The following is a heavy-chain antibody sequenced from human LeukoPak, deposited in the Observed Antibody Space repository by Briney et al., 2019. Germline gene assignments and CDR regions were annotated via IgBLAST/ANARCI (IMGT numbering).Heavy chain of an antibody. CDR3: ARDSICVDYESSAFDI. Sequence: SETLSLTCTVSGGSISSYYWSWIRQPAGKGLEWIGHIYTSGSTNYNPSLKSRITMSVDTSKNQFSLKLSSVTAADTAVYYCARDSICVDYESSAFDIWGQGTMVTVSS. CDR2: IYTSGST. D-gene: IGHD4-17*01. J-gene: IGHJ3*02. CDR1: GGSISSYY. V-gene: IGHV4-4*07.